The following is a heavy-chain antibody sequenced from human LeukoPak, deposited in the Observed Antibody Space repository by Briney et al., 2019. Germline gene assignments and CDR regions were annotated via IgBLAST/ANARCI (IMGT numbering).Heavy chain of an antibody. CDR3: AHRPGDGSLAFDS. CDR1: GFSLSTSEVA. V-gene: IGHV2-5*02. Sequence: SGPTLVNPTQTLTLTCTFSGFSLSTSEVAVGWIRQPPGKALEWLALIYWDDDSRYTPSLKSRITITKDASKNQVVLTLTNVDPVDTATYYCAHRPGDGSLAFDSWGQGTLVTVSS. J-gene: IGHJ4*02. CDR2: IYWDDDS. D-gene: IGHD7-27*01.